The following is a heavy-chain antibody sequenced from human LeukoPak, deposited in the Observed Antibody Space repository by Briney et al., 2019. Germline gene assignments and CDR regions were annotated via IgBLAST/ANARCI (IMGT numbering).Heavy chain of an antibody. J-gene: IGHJ4*02. CDR2: INPSGGST. CDR3: AKSIWEIAAAGALDY. Sequence: GASVKVSCKASGYTFTIYYMHWVRQAPGQGLEWMGIINPSGGSTSYAQKFQGRVTMTRDTSTSTVYMELSSLRSEDTAVYYCAKSIWEIAAAGALDYWGQGTLVTVSS. D-gene: IGHD6-13*01. CDR1: GYTFTIYY. V-gene: IGHV1-46*01.